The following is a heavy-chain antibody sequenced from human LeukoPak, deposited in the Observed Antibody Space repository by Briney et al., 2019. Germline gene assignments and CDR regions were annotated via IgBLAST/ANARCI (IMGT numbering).Heavy chain of an antibody. D-gene: IGHD5-18*01. CDR2: IYYSGST. J-gene: IGHJ5*02. Sequence: SETLSLTCTVSSGSISSSSYYWGWIRQPPGKGLEWIGSIYYSGSTYYNPSLKSRVTISVDTSKNQFSLKLSSVTAADTAVYYCVRTDVDTAMGNNWFDPWGQGALVTVSS. CDR3: VRTDVDTAMGNNWFDP. V-gene: IGHV4-39*01. CDR1: SGSISSSSYY.